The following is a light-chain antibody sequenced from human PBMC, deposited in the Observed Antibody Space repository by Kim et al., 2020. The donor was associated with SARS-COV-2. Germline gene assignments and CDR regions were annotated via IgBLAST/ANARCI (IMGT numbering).Light chain of an antibody. CDR3: NSRDSSGNHVV. V-gene: IGLV3-19*01. CDR2: GKN. Sequence: ALGQTVRITCQGDSLRSYYTSWYQQKPGQAPVLVIYGKNNRPSGIPDRFSGSSSGNTASLTITGAQAEDEADYYCNSRDSSGNHVVFGGGTQLTVL. J-gene: IGLJ2*01. CDR1: SLRSYY.